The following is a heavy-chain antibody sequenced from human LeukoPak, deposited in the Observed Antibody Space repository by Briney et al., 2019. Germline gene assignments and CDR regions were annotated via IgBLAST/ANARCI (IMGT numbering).Heavy chain of an antibody. Sequence: PGGSLRLSCAASGFSFSNYGMHWVRQAPGKGLEWVAFIRYDGSNKYYTDSVKGRFTISRDNSKNTLYLQMNSLRAEDTAVYYCAKRKAVAGTFDYWGQGTLVTVSS. V-gene: IGHV3-30*02. D-gene: IGHD6-19*01. CDR1: GFSFSNYG. CDR3: AKRKAVAGTFDY. CDR2: IRYDGSNK. J-gene: IGHJ4*02.